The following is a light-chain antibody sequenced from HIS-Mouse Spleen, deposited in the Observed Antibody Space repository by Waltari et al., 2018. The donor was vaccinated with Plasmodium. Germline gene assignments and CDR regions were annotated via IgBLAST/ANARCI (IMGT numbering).Light chain of an antibody. Sequence: AIQMTQSPSSLSASVGDRVTITCRASQGIRYDLGWYQQKPGKAPKLLISAASSLQSGVPSRFSGSGSGTDFTLTISSLQPEDFATYYCLQDYNYPYTLGQGTKLEIK. CDR3: LQDYNYPYT. V-gene: IGKV1-6*01. CDR1: QGIRYD. CDR2: AAS. J-gene: IGKJ2*01.